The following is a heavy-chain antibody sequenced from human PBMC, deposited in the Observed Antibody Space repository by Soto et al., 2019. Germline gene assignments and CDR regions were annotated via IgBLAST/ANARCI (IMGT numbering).Heavy chain of an antibody. J-gene: IGHJ5*02. CDR1: GFSLNTNGVA. D-gene: IGHD3-22*01. CDR3: ARGKYYYHSSDGKNWLDP. V-gene: IGHV2-5*01. Sequence: QITLKESGPTLVNPTQTLTLTCTFSGFSLNTNGVAVGWIRQPPRKALEWLGFIYWNDDKRYSPSVDSRLTLTKDTSKNEVVLTMTNMDPADTATYYCARGKYYYHSSDGKNWLDPWGQGTRVTVSS. CDR2: IYWNDDK.